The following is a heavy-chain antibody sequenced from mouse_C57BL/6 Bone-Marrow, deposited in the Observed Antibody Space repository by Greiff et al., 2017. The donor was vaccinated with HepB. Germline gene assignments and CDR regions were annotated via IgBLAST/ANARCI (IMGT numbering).Heavy chain of an antibody. J-gene: IGHJ4*01. CDR1: GFTFSSYA. Sequence: DVQLQESGEGLVKPGGSLKLSCAASGFTFSSYAMSWVRQTPEKRLEWVAYISSGGDYIYYADTVKGRFTISRDNARNTLYLQMSSLKSEDTAMYYCTRGGLYGSSFFYAMDYWGQGTSVTVSS. CDR2: ISSGGDYI. V-gene: IGHV5-9-1*02. CDR3: TRGGLYGSSFFYAMDY. D-gene: IGHD1-1*01.